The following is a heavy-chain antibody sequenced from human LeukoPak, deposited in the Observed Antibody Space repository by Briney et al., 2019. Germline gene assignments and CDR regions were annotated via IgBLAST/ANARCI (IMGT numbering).Heavy chain of an antibody. CDR3: ARVGYCSSTTCYYYFDH. CDR1: GFTFSSYA. V-gene: IGHV3-33*01. Sequence: GGSPRLSCAASGFTFSSYAMHWVRQAPGKGLEWVAVIWYDGSNKYYADSVQGRFTISRDNSKNTLFLQMNSLRAEDTAVYYCARVGYCSSTTCYYYFDHWGQGTLVTVSS. D-gene: IGHD2-2*01. J-gene: IGHJ4*02. CDR2: IWYDGSNK.